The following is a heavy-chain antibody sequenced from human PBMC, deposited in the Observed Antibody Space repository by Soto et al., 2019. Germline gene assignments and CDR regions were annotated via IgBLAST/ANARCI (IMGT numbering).Heavy chain of an antibody. Sequence: SETLSLTCTVSGGSISNYYWSWIRQPPGKGLEWIAYIYYDGDTNYNPSLKSRVTISVDTSKNQFSLKLSSVTAADTALYYCARTYGRNFDYWGQGTLVTVSS. J-gene: IGHJ4*02. V-gene: IGHV4-59*01. D-gene: IGHD3-10*01. CDR2: IYYDGDT. CDR3: ARTYGRNFDY. CDR1: GGSISNYY.